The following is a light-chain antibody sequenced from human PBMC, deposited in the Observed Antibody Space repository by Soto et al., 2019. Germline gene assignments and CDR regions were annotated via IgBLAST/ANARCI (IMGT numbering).Light chain of an antibody. CDR2: GAS. CDR3: QHYVGSPPYT. CDR1: QRVTSNY. Sequence: EIVLTQSPDTLSLSPGEGATLSCRASQRVTSNYLAWYQQKPGQAPRLLIYGASRRATGIPDRFSGSGAGTEFTLSISRVEPEDFAVYYCQHYVGSPPYTFGQGTKLEGK. J-gene: IGKJ2*01. V-gene: IGKV3-20*01.